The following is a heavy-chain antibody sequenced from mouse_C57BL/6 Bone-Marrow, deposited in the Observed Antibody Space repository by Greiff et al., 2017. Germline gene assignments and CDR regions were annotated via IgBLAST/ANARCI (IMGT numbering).Heavy chain of an antibody. Sequence: EVKLVESGAELVRPGASVKLSCTASGFNIKDDYMHWVKQRPEQGLEWIGWIDPENGDTEYASKFQGKATITADTSSNTAYLQLSSLTSEDTAVYYCTRSSRYGNYFLAYWGQGTLVTVSA. CDR1: GFNIKDDY. J-gene: IGHJ3*01. V-gene: IGHV14-4*01. CDR2: IDPENGDT. CDR3: TRSSRYGNYFLAY. D-gene: IGHD2-10*02.